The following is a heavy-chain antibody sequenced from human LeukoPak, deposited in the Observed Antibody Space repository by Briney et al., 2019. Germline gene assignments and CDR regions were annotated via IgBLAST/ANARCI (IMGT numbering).Heavy chain of an antibody. CDR3: AKGLYGLGILTYDGFDI. J-gene: IGHJ3*02. CDR1: GFRFNAFA. V-gene: IGHV3-9*01. CDR2: VGWDGTSV. Sequence: GRSLRLSCAASGFRFNAFAIHWVREAPGKGLEWVSGVGWDGTSVAYADSVKGRFTISRDNAQNSVYLQMNSLRIEDTALYYCAKGLYGLGILTYDGFDIWGQGTMVTASS. D-gene: IGHD3-10*01.